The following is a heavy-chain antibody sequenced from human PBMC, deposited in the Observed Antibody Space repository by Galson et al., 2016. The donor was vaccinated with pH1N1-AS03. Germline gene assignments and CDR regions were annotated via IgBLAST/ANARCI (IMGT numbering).Heavy chain of an antibody. CDR1: GFTINNNY. CDR3: AREPWGSTQGEY. CDR2: IYGGGGT. Sequence: SLRLSCAASGFTINNNYMSWVRQAPGKGLEWVSVIYGGGGTFYSDSVQGRFTISRDNSKNTVYLQMNSLRVEDTAVYYCAREPWGSTQGEYWGQGTLVTVSS. D-gene: IGHD3-16*01. V-gene: IGHV3-53*01. J-gene: IGHJ4*02.